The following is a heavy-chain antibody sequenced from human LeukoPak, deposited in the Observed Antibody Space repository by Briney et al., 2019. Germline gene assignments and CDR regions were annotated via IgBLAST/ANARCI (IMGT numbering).Heavy chain of an antibody. Sequence: GASVKVSCKASGYTFTSYDINWVRQATGQGLEWMGWMDPNSANTGYAQKFQDRVTITWNTSISTAYMELSSLRSDDTAVYYCARGLGTTNRYGEWFDPWGQGTLVTVSS. CDR1: GYTFTSYD. CDR2: MDPNSANT. D-gene: IGHD3-10*01. CDR3: ARGLGTTNRYGEWFDP. V-gene: IGHV1-8*01. J-gene: IGHJ5*02.